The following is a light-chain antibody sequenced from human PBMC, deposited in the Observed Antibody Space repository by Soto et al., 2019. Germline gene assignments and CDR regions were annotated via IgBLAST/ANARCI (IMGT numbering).Light chain of an antibody. Sequence: DIQITQSPSTLFGAVGDRVSISDRASQSINSWLAWYQQKPGKAPKLLIYKASTLKSGVPSRFSGSGSGTEFTLTISSLQPDDFATYDCQNYNSYSEAFGQGTKVDIK. CDR1: QSINSW. CDR3: QNYNSYSEA. J-gene: IGKJ1*01. CDR2: KAS. V-gene: IGKV1-5*03.